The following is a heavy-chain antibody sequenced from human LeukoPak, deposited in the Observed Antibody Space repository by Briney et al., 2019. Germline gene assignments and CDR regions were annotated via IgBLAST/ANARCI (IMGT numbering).Heavy chain of an antibody. CDR3: ARARGRWLQFNF. CDR1: GGSISSGNW. Sequence: SETLSLTCAVSGGSISSGNWWSWVRQPPGKGLEWIGEIYHSGSSNYNPSLKSRVTILVDKSKNQFSLKLTSVTAADTAVYYCARARGRWLQFNFWGQGTLATVSS. V-gene: IGHV4-4*02. D-gene: IGHD5-24*01. CDR2: IYHSGSS. J-gene: IGHJ4*02.